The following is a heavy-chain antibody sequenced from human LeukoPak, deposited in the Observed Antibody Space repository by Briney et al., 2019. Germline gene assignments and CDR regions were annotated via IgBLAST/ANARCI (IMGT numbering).Heavy chain of an antibody. V-gene: IGHV4-34*01. J-gene: IGHJ2*01. CDR1: GGSFSGYY. CDR2: INNSGST. Sequence: SESLSLTCAVSGGSFSGYYWSWIRQPPGKGLEWIGEINNSGSTNYGPSLKSRVTILVDTSKNQFSLNLSSVTAADTAVYYCARALVRATMVWYFDLWGRGTLVTASS. D-gene: IGHD5-12*01. CDR3: ARALVRATMVWYFDL.